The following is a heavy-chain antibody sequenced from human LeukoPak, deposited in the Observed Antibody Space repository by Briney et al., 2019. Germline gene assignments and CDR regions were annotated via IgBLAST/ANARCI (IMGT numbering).Heavy chain of an antibody. D-gene: IGHD1-14*01. CDR2: IYTSGST. Sequence: SETLSLTCTVSGGSISSGSYYWSWIRQPAGKGLEWIGRIYTSGSTNYNPSLKSRVTISVDTSKNQFSLKLSSVTAADTAVYYCARDSTTYYYYYMDVWGKGTTVTVSS. J-gene: IGHJ6*03. CDR3: ARDSTTYYYYYMDV. CDR1: GGSISSGSYY. V-gene: IGHV4-61*02.